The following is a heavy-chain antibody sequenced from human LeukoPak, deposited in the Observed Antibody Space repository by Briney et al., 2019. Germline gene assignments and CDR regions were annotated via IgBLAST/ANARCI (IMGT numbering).Heavy chain of an antibody. J-gene: IGHJ4*02. CDR2: IYSGGST. CDR1: GFTVSSNY. CDR3: ATSAAVRLFDH. Sequence: PGGSLRLSCEGSGFTVSSNYMSWVRQAPGKGLEWVSVIYSGGSTYYAGSVKGRFTISKDNSKNTLYLQMNSLRAEDTAVYYCATSAAVRLFDHWGQGALVTVSS. V-gene: IGHV3-53*01. D-gene: IGHD2-2*01.